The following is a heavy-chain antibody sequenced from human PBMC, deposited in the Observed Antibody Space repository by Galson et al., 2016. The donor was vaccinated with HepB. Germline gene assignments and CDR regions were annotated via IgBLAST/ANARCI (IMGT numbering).Heavy chain of an antibody. CDR3: VQGSTAPAV. V-gene: IGHV3-74*01. D-gene: IGHD1-26*01. CDR2: LKSDGRST. J-gene: IGHJ6*04. CDR1: GFTFSSHW. Sequence: SLRLSCAASGFTFSSHWMHWVRQAPGKGLVCVSRLKSDGRSTYYADSVKGRFTISRDNAQDSLSLQMNSLRIEDTAVYYCVQGSTAPAVWGRGTTVTVSP.